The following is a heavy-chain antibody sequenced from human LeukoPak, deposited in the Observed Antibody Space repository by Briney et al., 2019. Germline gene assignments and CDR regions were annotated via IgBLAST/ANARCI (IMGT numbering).Heavy chain of an antibody. D-gene: IGHD1-1*01. J-gene: IGHJ4*02. CDR2: TSYDGRTK. V-gene: IGHV3-30*04. Sequence: GGSLRLSCAASGFTFSSYAMHWVRQAPGKGLEWVAVTSYDGRTKYYADSLRGRFTISRDNSKNTLYLQMNSLRGEDTAVYYCARDGIDWNDSGPYFDYWGQETLVTVSS. CDR1: GFTFSSYA. CDR3: ARDGIDWNDSGPYFDY.